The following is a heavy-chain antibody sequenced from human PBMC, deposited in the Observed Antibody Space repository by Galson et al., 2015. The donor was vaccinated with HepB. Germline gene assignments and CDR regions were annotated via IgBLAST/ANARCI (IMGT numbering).Heavy chain of an antibody. Sequence: SLRLSCAASGFTFSDSYMSWIRQAPGKRLEWISYITSTSRTVWDADSVKGRFPISRDNTGDSLFLEINSLRVDDTAVYYCATYDRGAFHLWGQGTTVTVS. CDR1: GFTFSDSY. V-gene: IGHV3-11*01. D-gene: IGHD3-3*01. CDR2: ITSTSRTV. CDR3: ATYDRGAFHL. J-gene: IGHJ3*01.